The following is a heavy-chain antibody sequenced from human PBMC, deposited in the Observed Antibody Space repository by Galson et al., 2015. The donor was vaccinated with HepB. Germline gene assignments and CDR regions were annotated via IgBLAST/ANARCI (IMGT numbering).Heavy chain of an antibody. D-gene: IGHD2-2*01. Sequence: VKVSCKVSGYTFTDYYMHWVQQAPGKGLEWMGLVDPEDGETIYAEKFQGRVTITADTSTDTAYMELSSLRSEDTAVYYCATGSRGGSSVVVVVPAAKKPEHYYYMDVWGKGTTVTVSS. V-gene: IGHV1-69-2*01. CDR2: VDPEDGET. CDR3: ATGSRGGSSVVVVVPAAKKPEHYYYMDV. J-gene: IGHJ6*03. CDR1: GYTFTDYY.